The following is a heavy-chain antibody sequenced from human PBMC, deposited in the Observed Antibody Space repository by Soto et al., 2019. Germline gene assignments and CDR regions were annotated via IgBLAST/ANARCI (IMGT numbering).Heavy chain of an antibody. CDR2: ISAYNGNT. CDR1: GYTFTSYG. D-gene: IGHD3-22*01. J-gene: IGHJ6*02. CDR3: ARDWALYDSSGYTLPYYYYGMDV. Sequence: GASVKVSCKASGYTFTSYGISWVRQAPGQGLEWMGWISAYNGNTNYAQKLQGRVTMTTDTSTSTAYMELRSLRSDDTAVYYCARDWALYDSSGYTLPYYYYGMDVWGQGTTVTVSS. V-gene: IGHV1-18*04.